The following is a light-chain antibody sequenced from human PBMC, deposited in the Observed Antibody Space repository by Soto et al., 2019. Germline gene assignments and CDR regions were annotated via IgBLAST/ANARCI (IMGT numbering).Light chain of an antibody. V-gene: IGKV3D-20*01. CDR1: ESVSSNQ. CDR3: QQYGSSPLT. J-gene: IGKJ5*01. Sequence: VVLTQSPATLSLSPGERAALSCGASESVSSNQLAWYQQKPGLAPRLLIYDASSRASGIPERFSGSGSGTGFSLTISSLEPEESAVYYFQQYGSSPLTFGQGTRLEI. CDR2: DAS.